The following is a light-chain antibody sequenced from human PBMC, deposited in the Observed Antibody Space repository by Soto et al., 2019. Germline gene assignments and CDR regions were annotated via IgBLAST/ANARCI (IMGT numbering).Light chain of an antibody. CDR3: QQSDTYLT. V-gene: IGKV1-13*02. Sequence: AIQLTQSPSSLSASVGDRVTITCRASQGINSALAWYQQKAGKAPKLLIHGASRLESGVPSRFSGSGFGTDFTLTISSLHPEDFATYYCQQSDTYLTFGGGTKVEI. CDR2: GAS. J-gene: IGKJ4*01. CDR1: QGINSA.